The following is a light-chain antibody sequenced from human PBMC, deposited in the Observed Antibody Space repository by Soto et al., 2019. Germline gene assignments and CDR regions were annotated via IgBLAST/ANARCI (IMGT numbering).Light chain of an antibody. CDR2: DAS. CDR1: QSVGYR. CDR3: QQYNNWPPFT. Sequence: EIVMTQSPATLSVSPGERATLSCRASQSVGYRLAWYQQKPGQAPRLLIYDASPRATGFPARFSGSGSGTEFTLNISSLQSEDFAVYYCQQYNNWPPFTFGPGTKVDIK. J-gene: IGKJ3*01. V-gene: IGKV3-15*01.